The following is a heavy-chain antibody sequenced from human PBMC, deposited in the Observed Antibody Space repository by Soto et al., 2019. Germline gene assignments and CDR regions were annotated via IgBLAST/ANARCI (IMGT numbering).Heavy chain of an antibody. Sequence: QVQLVQSGAEVKKPGASVKVSCKASGITSTTYAIHWVRQAPGHGIEWMGWINTANGNTRYSQRFLGRISLTTDTSTSTASMDLSSLTSEDTAVYYCARAISGYVTWGQGTLITVSS. CDR1: GITSTTYA. CDR3: ARAISGYVT. CDR2: INTANGNT. V-gene: IGHV1-3*04. J-gene: IGHJ5*02. D-gene: IGHD5-12*01.